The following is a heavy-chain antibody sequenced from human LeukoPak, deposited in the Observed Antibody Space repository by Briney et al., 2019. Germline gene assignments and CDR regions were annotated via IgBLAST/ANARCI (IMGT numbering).Heavy chain of an antibody. J-gene: IGHJ4*02. Sequence: SETLSLTCTVSGGSISSYYWSWIRQPPGKGLEWIGYIYYSGSTNYNPSLKSRVTISVDTSKNQFSLKLSSVTAADTAVYYCARVNRWSYSFDYWGQGTLVTVSS. CDR1: GGSISSYY. CDR3: ARVNRWSYSFDY. V-gene: IGHV4-59*01. D-gene: IGHD1-26*01. CDR2: IYYSGST.